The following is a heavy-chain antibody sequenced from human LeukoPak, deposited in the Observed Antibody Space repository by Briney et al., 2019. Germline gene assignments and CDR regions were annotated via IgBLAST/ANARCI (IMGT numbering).Heavy chain of an antibody. J-gene: IGHJ4*02. CDR3: ARGQWLLHYFDS. CDR1: GYTFTGYY. Sequence: ASVKVSCKASGYTFTGYYMHWVRQAPGQGLEWMGWIKPKNGDTNYSPQFQGRVTMTRDTSINTVYLEVTRLLSDDTAVYFCARGQWLLHYFDSWGQGTLVTVSS. CDR2: IKPKNGDT. D-gene: IGHD5-12*01. V-gene: IGHV1-2*02.